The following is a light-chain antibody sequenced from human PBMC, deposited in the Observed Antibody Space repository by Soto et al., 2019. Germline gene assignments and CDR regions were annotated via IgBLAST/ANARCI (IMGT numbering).Light chain of an antibody. CDR1: QSVSSY. J-gene: IGKJ4*01. V-gene: IGKV4-1*01. CDR3: QQYYRSLTLT. CDR2: WAS. Sequence: VLTQAPATRSLPPGERDTLSCRASQSVSSYLAWYQQKPGHPPKLIIYWASTRESGVPDRFSGSGSGTDFTLTISSLQAEDVAVYYGQQYYRSLTLTFGGGTKVDIK.